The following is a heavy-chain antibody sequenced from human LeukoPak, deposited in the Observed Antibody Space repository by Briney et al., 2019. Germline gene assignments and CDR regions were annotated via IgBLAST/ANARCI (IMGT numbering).Heavy chain of an antibody. Sequence: ASVKVSCKASGYTFTGYYMHWVRQAPGQGLEWMGWINPNSGGTNYAQKFQGRVTMTRDTSISTAYMELSRLRSDDTAVYYCARVDYGGATVRDIWGQGTMVTVSS. D-gene: IGHD1-26*01. J-gene: IGHJ3*02. CDR3: ARVDYGGATVRDI. CDR1: GYTFTGYY. V-gene: IGHV1-2*02. CDR2: INPNSGGT.